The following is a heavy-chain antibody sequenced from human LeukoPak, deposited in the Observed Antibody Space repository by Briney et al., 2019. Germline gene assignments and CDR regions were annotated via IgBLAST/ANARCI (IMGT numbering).Heavy chain of an antibody. V-gene: IGHV4-59*01. Sequence: SETLSLTCNVSGGSISSYYWSWIRQPPGKGLEWIGYIYYSGSTNYNPSLKSRVTISVDTSKNQFSLKLSSVTAADTAVYYCARGPDRAEAFDIWGQGTMVTVSS. D-gene: IGHD1-14*01. CDR1: GGSISSYY. CDR3: ARGPDRAEAFDI. CDR2: IYYSGST. J-gene: IGHJ3*02.